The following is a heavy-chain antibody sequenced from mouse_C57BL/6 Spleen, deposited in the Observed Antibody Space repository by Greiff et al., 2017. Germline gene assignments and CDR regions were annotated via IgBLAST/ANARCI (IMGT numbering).Heavy chain of an antibody. Sequence: QVQLQQTGAELMKPGASVKLSCKATGYTFSGYWIEWVKQRPGHGLEWVGEILPGSGSINDNEKFKGKATFTADTSANTAYMPLSSLTTEDSAIYYCARREVYDCDSAWFGYWGQGTLVTVSA. J-gene: IGHJ3*01. V-gene: IGHV1-9*01. CDR1: GYTFSGYW. D-gene: IGHD2-4*01. CDR2: ILPGSGSI. CDR3: ARREVYDCDSAWFGY.